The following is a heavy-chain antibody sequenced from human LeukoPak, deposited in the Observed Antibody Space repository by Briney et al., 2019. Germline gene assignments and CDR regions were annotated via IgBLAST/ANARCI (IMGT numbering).Heavy chain of an antibody. Sequence: SETLSLTCTVSGGSISSYYWSWIRQPAGKGLEWIGRIYTSGSTNYNPSLKSRVTISVDKSKNQFSLKLSSVTAADTAVYYCARDYGDARGSYYYYMDVWGKGTTVTVSS. J-gene: IGHJ6*03. V-gene: IGHV4-4*07. CDR1: GGSISSYY. D-gene: IGHD4-17*01. CDR2: IYTSGST. CDR3: ARDYGDARGSYYYYMDV.